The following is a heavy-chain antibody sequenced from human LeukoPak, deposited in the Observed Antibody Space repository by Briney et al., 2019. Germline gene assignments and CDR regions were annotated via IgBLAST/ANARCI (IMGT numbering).Heavy chain of an antibody. CDR2: ISGSDNTR. V-gene: IGHV3-48*03. CDR1: GFTFSSYP. J-gene: IGHJ3*02. Sequence: SGGSLRLSCAASGFTFSSYPMNWVRQAPGRGLEWVLYISGSDNTRSYADSVKGRFTISRDNAKSSLSLQMNSLRAEDTAVYYCARRAAAGHLDGFDIWGQGTLITVSS. CDR3: ARRAAAGHLDGFDI. D-gene: IGHD6-13*01.